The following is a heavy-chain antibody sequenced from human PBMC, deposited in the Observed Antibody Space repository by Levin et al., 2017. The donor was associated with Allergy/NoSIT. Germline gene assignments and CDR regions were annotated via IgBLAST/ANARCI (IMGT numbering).Heavy chain of an antibody. CDR1: GYRFTTHW. D-gene: IGHD3-22*01. Sequence: ASLKISCKISGYRFTTHWIAWVRQMPGKCLEWMGLIYPGDSDTTYSPSFQGQVTISADKSINTAYLQWSILKASETPLYYCARRLPGYFYDSTTSWALDVWGLGTMVTVSS. CDR3: ARRLPGYFYDSTTSWALDV. V-gene: IGHV5-51*01. CDR2: IYPGDSDT. J-gene: IGHJ3*01.